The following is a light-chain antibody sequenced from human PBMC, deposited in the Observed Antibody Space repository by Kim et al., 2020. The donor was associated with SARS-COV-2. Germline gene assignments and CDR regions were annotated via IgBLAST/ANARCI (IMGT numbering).Light chain of an antibody. J-gene: IGLJ1*01. CDR3: AAWDDSLNGRYV. Sequence: VTISCSGSSSNIGSNTVNGYQQLPGTAPKLLIYRNNQRPSGVPDRFSGSKSGTSASLAISGLQSEDEADYYCAAWDDSLNGRYVFGTGTKVTVL. CDR2: RNN. CDR1: SSNIGSNT. V-gene: IGLV1-44*01.